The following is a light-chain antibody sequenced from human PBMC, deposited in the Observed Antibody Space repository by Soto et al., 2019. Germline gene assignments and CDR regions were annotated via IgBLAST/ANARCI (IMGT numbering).Light chain of an antibody. CDR3: SSFAGSNNFPYV. CDR2: EVS. J-gene: IGLJ1*01. Sequence: QSALTQPASVSGSPGQSIAISCTGTSSDIGAYNYVSWYQQHPGKAPKLLLSEVSNRPSGVSDRFSGSKSGNTASLTISGLQAEDEADYYCSSFAGSNNFPYVFGTGTKVTV. CDR1: SSDIGAYNY. V-gene: IGLV2-14*01.